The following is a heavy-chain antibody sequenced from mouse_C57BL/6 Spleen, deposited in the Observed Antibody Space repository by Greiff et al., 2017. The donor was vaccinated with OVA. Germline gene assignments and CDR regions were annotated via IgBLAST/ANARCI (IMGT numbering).Heavy chain of an antibody. CDR2: IWGDGST. CDR3: AKTITTVVATPYYYAMDY. Sequence: VKLVESGPGLVAPSQSLSITCTVSGFSLTSYGVSWVRQPPGKGLEWLGVIWGDGSTNYHSALISRLSISKDNSKSQVFLKLNSLQTDDTATYYCAKTITTVVATPYYYAMDYWGQGTSVTVSS. J-gene: IGHJ4*01. V-gene: IGHV2-3*01. CDR1: GFSLTSYG. D-gene: IGHD1-1*01.